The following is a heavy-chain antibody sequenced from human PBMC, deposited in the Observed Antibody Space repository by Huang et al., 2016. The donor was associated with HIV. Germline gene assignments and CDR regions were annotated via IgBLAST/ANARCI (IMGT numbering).Heavy chain of an antibody. V-gene: IGHV1-24*01. Sequence: QVQLVPPGAEVKQPGASVTVSCKVSGYTLTELSRPWVRQAPGKGLEWMGGVAPEHGETRYAQNVQGRVTMTEDTSTDTAYMELHSLRPEDTAVYYCAAGYDTYYDIWGQGTMVIASS. CDR3: AAGYDTYYDI. J-gene: IGHJ3*02. CDR2: VAPEHGET. D-gene: IGHD2-21*01. CDR1: GYTLTELS.